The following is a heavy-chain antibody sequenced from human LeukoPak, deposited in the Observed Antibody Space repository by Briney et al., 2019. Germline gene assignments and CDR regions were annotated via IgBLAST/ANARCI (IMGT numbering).Heavy chain of an antibody. D-gene: IGHD3-22*01. CDR2: IYWNDDK. Sequence: SGPTLVKPTPTLTLTCTFSGFSLSTSGVGVGWIRQPPGKALEWLALIYWNDDKRYSPSLKSRLTITKDTSKNQVVLTMTNMDPVDTATYYCAHSLFGSSGYYLTTPFDYWGQGTLVTVSS. CDR1: GFSLSTSGVG. J-gene: IGHJ4*02. CDR3: AHSLFGSSGYYLTTPFDY. V-gene: IGHV2-5*01.